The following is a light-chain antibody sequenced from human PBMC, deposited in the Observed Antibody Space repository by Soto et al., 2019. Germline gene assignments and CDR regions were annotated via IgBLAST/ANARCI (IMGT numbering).Light chain of an antibody. J-gene: IGKJ1*01. CDR1: QSVSSY. V-gene: IGKV3-11*01. Sequence: EIVLTQSPATLSLSPGERATLSCRASQSVSSYLAWYQQKPGQAPRILIYAASTRATGIPDRFSGSGSGTDFSLTISSLEPEDFAVYYCQQYDTSPRTFGQGTKVDIK. CDR3: QQYDTSPRT. CDR2: AAS.